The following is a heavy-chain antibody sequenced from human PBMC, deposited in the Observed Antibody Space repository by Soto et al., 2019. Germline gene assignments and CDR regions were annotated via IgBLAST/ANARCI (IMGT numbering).Heavy chain of an antibody. CDR2: IYYSGTT. D-gene: IGHD4-4*01. V-gene: IGHV4-61*01. Sequence: PSETLSLTCTVSGGSVSSGSYYWTWIRQPPGKGLEWLGYIYYSGTTNYNPPLKSRITISVDTSGNQFSLKLSSVTAADTAVYFCARTSCTTTACQAHGIDVWGQGTTVTVSS. J-gene: IGHJ6*02. CDR1: GGSVSSGSYY. CDR3: ARTSCTTTACQAHGIDV.